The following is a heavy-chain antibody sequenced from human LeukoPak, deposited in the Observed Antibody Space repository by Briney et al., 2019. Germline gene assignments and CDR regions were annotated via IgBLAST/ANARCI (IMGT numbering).Heavy chain of an antibody. V-gene: IGHV3-23*01. CDR1: GFTFSRFA. Sequence: TGGSLRLSCRASGFTFSRFAMNWVRQAPGKGLEWVSVVSGSDDSTYYADSVRGRFTVSRDNPKNTVHLQMNSLRVEDTAVYYCAMPDSSGFYFSIRLDLWGLGTLVTVSS. D-gene: IGHD3-22*01. CDR2: VSGSDDST. J-gene: IGHJ5*02. CDR3: AMPDSSGFYFSIRLDL.